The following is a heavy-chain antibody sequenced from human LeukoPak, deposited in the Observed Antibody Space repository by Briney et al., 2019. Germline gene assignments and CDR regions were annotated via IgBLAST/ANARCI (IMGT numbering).Heavy chain of an antibody. D-gene: IGHD6-13*01. J-gene: IGHJ4*02. Sequence: GESLKISCKGSGYSFTTYWIGWVRQMPGKGLEWMGSIFPGDSDTTYSPFFQGQVTISADKSISTAYLQWSSLKASDTAMYYCARPVAAAAGLFDYWGQGTLVTVSS. CDR1: GYSFTTYW. CDR3: ARPVAAAAGLFDY. CDR2: IFPGDSDT. V-gene: IGHV5-51*01.